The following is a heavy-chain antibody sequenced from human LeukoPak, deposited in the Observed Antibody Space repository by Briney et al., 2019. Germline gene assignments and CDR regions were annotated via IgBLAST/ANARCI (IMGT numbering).Heavy chain of an antibody. CDR2: ISGSGGST. CDR1: GFTFSSYA. J-gene: IGHJ6*02. Sequence: GGSLRLSCAASGFTFSSYAMSWVRQAPGKGLEWVSAISGSGGSTYYADSVKGRFTISRDNSKNTLYLQMNSLRAEDTAVYYYAKDEIKGAVAGLLILNPYYYYGMDVWGQGTTVTVSS. V-gene: IGHV3-23*01. CDR3: AKDEIKGAVAGLLILNPYYYYGMDV. D-gene: IGHD6-19*01.